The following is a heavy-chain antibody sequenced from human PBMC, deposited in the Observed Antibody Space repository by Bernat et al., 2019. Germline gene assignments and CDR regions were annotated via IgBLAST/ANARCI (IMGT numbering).Heavy chain of an antibody. CDR1: GDSVSSNSAA. D-gene: IGHD6-19*01. Sequence: QVQLQQSGPGLVKPSQTLSLTCAISGDSVSSNSAAWNWIRQSPSRGLEWLGRTYYRSKWYNDYAVSVKSRITINPDTSKNPFSLQLNSVTPEDTAVYYCARDRFSAVAGNKRSFDYWGQGTLVTVSS. V-gene: IGHV6-1*01. CDR2: TYYRSKWYN. CDR3: ARDRFSAVAGNKRSFDY. J-gene: IGHJ4*02.